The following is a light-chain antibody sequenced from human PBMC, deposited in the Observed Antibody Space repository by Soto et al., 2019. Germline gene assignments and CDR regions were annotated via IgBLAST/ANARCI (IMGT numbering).Light chain of an antibody. J-gene: IGKJ4*01. V-gene: IGKV1-5*01. CDR2: DAS. Sequence: DSQMTQSPSTLSASVGDRVTITCRASQSLSSWLAWYQQKPGKAPKLLIYDASSLESGVPSRLSVSGSGTEFTLTICSLQPDDFATYYCEQYNSYSLTFGGGTKVEIK. CDR3: EQYNSYSLT. CDR1: QSLSSW.